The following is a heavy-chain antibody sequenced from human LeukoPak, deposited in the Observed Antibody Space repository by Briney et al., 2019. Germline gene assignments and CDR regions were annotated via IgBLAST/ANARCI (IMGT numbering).Heavy chain of an antibody. D-gene: IGHD4-17*01. CDR3: ARGPPTGSYYYYYMDV. Sequence: ASVKVSCKASGYTITSYYMHWVRQAPGQGLEWMGIINPSGGSTSYAQKFQGRVTMNRDMSTSTVYMELSSLRSEDTAVYYCARGPPTGSYYYYYMDVWGKGTTVTVSS. CDR1: GYTITSYY. CDR2: INPSGGST. V-gene: IGHV1-46*01. J-gene: IGHJ6*03.